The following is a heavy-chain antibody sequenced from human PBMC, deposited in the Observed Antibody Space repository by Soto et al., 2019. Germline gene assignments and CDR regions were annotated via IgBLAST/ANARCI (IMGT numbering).Heavy chain of an antibody. J-gene: IGHJ6*03. CDR2: ISAYNGNT. CDR3: ARDVRKVTTSYYYYSYMDV. Sequence: QVQLVQSGAEVKKPGASVKVSCKASGYTFTSYGISWVRQAPGQGLEWMGWISAYNGNTNYAQKLQGRVTMTTDTSTSTAYMELRSLRSDDTAVYYCARDVRKVTTSYYYYSYMDVWGKGTTVTVSS. CDR1: GYTFTSYG. V-gene: IGHV1-18*01. D-gene: IGHD4-17*01.